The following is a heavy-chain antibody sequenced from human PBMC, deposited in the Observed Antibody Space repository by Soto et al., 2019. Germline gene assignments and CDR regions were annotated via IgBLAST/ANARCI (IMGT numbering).Heavy chain of an antibody. V-gene: IGHV4-34*01. CDR3: ARGPRYYYGSGSYYYYGMDV. J-gene: IGHJ6*02. CDR1: GGSFSGYY. Sequence: PSETLSLTCAVYGGSFSGYYWSWIRQPPGKGLEWIGEINHSGSTNYNPSLKSRVTISVDTSKNQFSLKLSSVTAADTAVYYCARGPRYYYGSGSYYYYGMDVWGRGTTVTGSS. CDR2: INHSGST. D-gene: IGHD3-10*01.